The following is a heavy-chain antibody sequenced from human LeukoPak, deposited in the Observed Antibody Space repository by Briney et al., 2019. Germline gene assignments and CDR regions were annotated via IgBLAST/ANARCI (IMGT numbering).Heavy chain of an antibody. CDR3: ANGDGFDY. CDR2: IKQDGSEI. CDR1: GFTFSTYW. D-gene: IGHD5-24*01. J-gene: IGHJ4*02. Sequence: GGSLRLSCATSGFTFSTYWMSWVRQAPGKGLEWVANIKQDGSEIYYADSVKGRFTIFRDNAKNSLYLQMDSLRVEDTAVYYCANGDGFDYWGQGTLVIVSS. V-gene: IGHV3-7*01.